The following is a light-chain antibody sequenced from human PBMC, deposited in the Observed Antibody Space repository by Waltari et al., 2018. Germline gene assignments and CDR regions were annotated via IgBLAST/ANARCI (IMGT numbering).Light chain of an antibody. CDR1: QSVRGS. CDR2: AAS. Sequence: CRASQSVRGSLAWYQQKAGQAPRLLIYAASSRATGIPDRFSGSGSGTDFSLTISRLEPEDFAVYYCQHYVRLPATFGQGTKVEIK. J-gene: IGKJ1*01. CDR3: QHYVRLPAT. V-gene: IGKV3-20*01.